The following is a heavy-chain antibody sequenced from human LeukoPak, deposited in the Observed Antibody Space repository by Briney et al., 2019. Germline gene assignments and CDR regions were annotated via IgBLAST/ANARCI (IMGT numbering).Heavy chain of an antibody. CDR1: GFIFSTYD. Sequence: GGSLRLSCAASGFIFSTYDMHWVRQAPGKGLEWVTVISREGGIAYHADSVKGRFTISRDNSKNTLYLQMNSLRADDTAVYYCARHFTTGSIDHWGQGNLVTVSS. CDR3: ARHFTTGSIDH. V-gene: IGHV3-30-3*01. D-gene: IGHD3-9*01. CDR2: ISREGGIA. J-gene: IGHJ4*02.